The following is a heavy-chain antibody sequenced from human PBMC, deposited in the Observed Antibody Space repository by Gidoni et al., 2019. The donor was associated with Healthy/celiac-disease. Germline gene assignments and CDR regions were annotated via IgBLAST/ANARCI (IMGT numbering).Heavy chain of an antibody. CDR1: GFTFSSYI. CDR2: ISSSSSYI. J-gene: IGHJ6*03. V-gene: IGHV3-21*01. D-gene: IGHD2-21*01. Sequence: EVQLVASGGGLVKPGGSLRLSCAASGFTFSSYIMNWVRQAPGKGLEWVSSISSSSSYIYYADSVKGRFTISRDNAKNSLYLQMNSLRAEDTAVYYCARDQHSIYIPHYYMDVWGKGTTVTVSS. CDR3: ARDQHSIYIPHYYMDV.